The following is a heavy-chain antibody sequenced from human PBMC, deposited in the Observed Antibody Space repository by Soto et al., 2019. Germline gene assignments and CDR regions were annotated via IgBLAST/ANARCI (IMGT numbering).Heavy chain of an antibody. J-gene: IGHJ4*02. CDR3: ARDKSPYSSGWHNRHFDY. Sequence: QVQLVESGGGVVQPGRSLRLSCAASGFTFSTYAMHWVRQAPGKGLEWVAVISYDGSNKYYADSVKGRFTISRDNSKNTLYLPMNSVRAEDTAVYYCARDKSPYSSGWHNRHFDYWGQGTLVTVSS. V-gene: IGHV3-30-3*01. CDR1: GFTFSTYA. D-gene: IGHD6-19*01. CDR2: ISYDGSNK.